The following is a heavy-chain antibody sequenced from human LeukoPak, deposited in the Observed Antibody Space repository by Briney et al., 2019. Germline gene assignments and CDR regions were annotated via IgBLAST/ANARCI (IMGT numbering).Heavy chain of an antibody. CDR3: AKRPSSERYYYDSSGYYHQLDY. J-gene: IGHJ4*02. CDR2: ISGSGGST. D-gene: IGHD3-22*01. V-gene: IGHV3-23*01. CDR1: GFTFSSYA. Sequence: SGGSLRLPCAASGFTFSSYAMSWVRQAPGKGLEWVSAISGSGGSTYYADSVKGRFTISRDNSKNTLYLQMNSLRAEDTAVYYCAKRPSSERYYYDSSGYYHQLDYWGQGTLVTVSS.